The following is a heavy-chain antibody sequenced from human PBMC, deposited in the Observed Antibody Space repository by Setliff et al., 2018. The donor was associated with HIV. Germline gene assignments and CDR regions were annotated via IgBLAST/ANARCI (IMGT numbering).Heavy chain of an antibody. CDR2: VTPALYLT. V-gene: IGHV1-69*10. CDR1: GGFLSNNG. J-gene: IGHJ3*02. CDR3: ATDSGVVPPRTLDI. Sequence: SVKVSYKTSGGFLSNNGIAWVRQAPGQGLEWMGGVTPALYLTTHAEKFQSRVTFTTDDSTSSVYMELSSLRSDDTATYYCATDSGVVPPRTLDIWGQGTVVTVSS. D-gene: IGHD3-16*01.